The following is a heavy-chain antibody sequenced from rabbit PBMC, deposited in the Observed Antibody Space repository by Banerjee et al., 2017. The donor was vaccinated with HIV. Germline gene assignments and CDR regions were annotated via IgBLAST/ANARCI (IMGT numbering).Heavy chain of an antibody. V-gene: IGHV1S40*01. CDR3: ARAAYGWTGNGVAMSYFAL. D-gene: IGHD6-1*01. CDR1: GFSFSSSFY. CDR2: IDVGSSGST. Sequence: QSLEESGGDLVKPGASLTLTCTASGFSFSSSFYMCWVRQAPGKGLEWIACIDVGSSGSTYYASWAKGRFTISKPSSTTVTLQMTSLTAADTATYFCARAAYGWTGNGVAMSYFALWGPGTLVTVS. J-gene: IGHJ4*01.